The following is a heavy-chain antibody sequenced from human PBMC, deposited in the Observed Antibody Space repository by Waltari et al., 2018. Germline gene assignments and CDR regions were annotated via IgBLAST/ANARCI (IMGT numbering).Heavy chain of an antibody. Sequence: QVQLQESGPGLVKPSETLSLTCAVSGYSISSGYYWGWIRQPPGKGLEWIGSIYHSGSTYYNPSLKSRVTISVDTSKNQFSLKLSSVTAADTAVYYCARHRPTTIFGVVINNYYYYYMDVWGKGTTVTVSS. CDR2: IYHSGST. CDR1: GYSISSGYY. J-gene: IGHJ6*03. CDR3: ARHRPTTIFGVVINNYYYYYMDV. V-gene: IGHV4-38-2*01. D-gene: IGHD3-3*01.